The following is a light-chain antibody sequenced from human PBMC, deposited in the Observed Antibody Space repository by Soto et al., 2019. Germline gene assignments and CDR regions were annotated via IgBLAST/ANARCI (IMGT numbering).Light chain of an antibody. CDR2: KAS. J-gene: IGKJ1*01. CDR3: QQYETFSGT. Sequence: DIQMTQSPSTLSASLSHTFTITFRASESISIWLAWYQQKPGKAPNLLINKASSLQSEVPSRFSGSGSGTKFTLTIASLQPDDFATYYCQQYETFSGTFGPGTKVDIK. V-gene: IGKV1-5*03. CDR1: ESISIW.